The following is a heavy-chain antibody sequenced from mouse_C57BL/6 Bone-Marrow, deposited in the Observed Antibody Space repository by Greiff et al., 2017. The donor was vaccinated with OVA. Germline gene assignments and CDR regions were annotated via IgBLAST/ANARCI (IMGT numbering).Heavy chain of an antibody. CDR2: IYPGSGST. Sequence: VQLQQPGAELVKPGASVKMSCKASGYTFTSYWITWVRQRPGQGLEWIGDIYPGSGSTNYNEQFKSKATLTVDTSSRTAYRQISSLTSEDSAVYYCARLYEPHFGYWGQGTTLTVSS. CDR1: GYTFTSYW. J-gene: IGHJ2*01. D-gene: IGHD6-1*01. CDR3: ARLYEPHFGY. V-gene: IGHV1-55*01.